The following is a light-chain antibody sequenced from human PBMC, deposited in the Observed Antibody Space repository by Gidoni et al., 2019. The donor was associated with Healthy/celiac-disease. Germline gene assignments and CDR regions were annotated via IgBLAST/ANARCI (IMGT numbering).Light chain of an antibody. CDR3: QQYDNTRLT. V-gene: IGKV1-33*01. CDR2: VAS. CDR1: QGISNY. J-gene: IGKJ4*01. Sequence: DHQMTQSPSSLAASVGDRVTITCQASQGISNYLNWYLQKPGKAPKLLIYVASNLETGVPPRFSGSGSGTDFTFTISRLQPEDIATYYCQQYDNTRLTFGGGTKVEIK.